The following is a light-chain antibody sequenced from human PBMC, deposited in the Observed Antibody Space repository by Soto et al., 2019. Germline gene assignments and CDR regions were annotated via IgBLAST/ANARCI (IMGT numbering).Light chain of an antibody. Sequence: ETVLTQSPATLSVSPGERATFSCKASRSVTTNLAWYQQKPGQVPRLLIYGASTRASGIPARFSGSGSGTEFTLSISSLQSEDFAIYHCQQYHSWPHTFGQGTKVDIK. J-gene: IGKJ2*01. CDR3: QQYHSWPHT. CDR2: GAS. V-gene: IGKV3-15*01. CDR1: RSVTTN.